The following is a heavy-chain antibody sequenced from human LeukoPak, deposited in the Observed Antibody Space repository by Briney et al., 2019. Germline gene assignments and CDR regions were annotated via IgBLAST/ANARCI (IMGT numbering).Heavy chain of an antibody. CDR3: ARDGEGCTSTSCYEWFDY. D-gene: IGHD2-2*01. J-gene: IGHJ4*02. CDR1: GFIFSSYA. CDR2: ISGSGGST. V-gene: IGHV3-23*01. Sequence: GGSLRLSCAASGFIFSSYAMSWVRQAPGKGLEWVSTISGSGGSTYYADSVKGRFTISRDNSKNTVYLQMNSLRAEDTAIYYCARDGEGCTSTSCYEWFDYWGQGTLVTVSS.